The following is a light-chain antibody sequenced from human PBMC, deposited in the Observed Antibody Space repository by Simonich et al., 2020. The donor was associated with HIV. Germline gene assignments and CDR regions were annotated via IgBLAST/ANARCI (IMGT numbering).Light chain of an antibody. CDR2: GNS. J-gene: IGLJ2*01. CDR1: SANIGAGYD. V-gene: IGLV1-40*01. CDR3: QSYDSSLSGSV. Sequence: QSVLTQPPSVSWAPGQRVTISCTGSSANIGAGYDEQWYQQLPGTAPKLLIHGNSNRPSGVPDRISGSKSGTSASLAITGLQAEDEADYYCQSYDSSLSGSVFGGGTKLTVL.